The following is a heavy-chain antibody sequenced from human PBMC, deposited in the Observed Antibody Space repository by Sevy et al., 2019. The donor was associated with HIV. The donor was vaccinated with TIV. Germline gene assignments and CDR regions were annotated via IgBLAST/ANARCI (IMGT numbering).Heavy chain of an antibody. J-gene: IGHJ6*02. CDR3: ARDAVFWSGYENPFEGRSLYYYYYGMDV. CDR1: GFTFSSYG. D-gene: IGHD3-3*01. Sequence: GGSLRLSCAASGFTFSSYGMHWVRQAPGKGLEWVAVIWYDGSNKYYADSVKGRFTISRDNSKNTLYLQMNSLRAEDTAVYYCARDAVFWSGYENPFEGRSLYYYYYGMDVWGQGTTVTASS. CDR2: IWYDGSNK. V-gene: IGHV3-33*01.